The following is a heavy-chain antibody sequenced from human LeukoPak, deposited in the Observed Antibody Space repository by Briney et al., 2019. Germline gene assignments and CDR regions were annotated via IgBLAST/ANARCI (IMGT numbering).Heavy chain of an antibody. CDR1: GGSTSSDY. J-gene: IGHJ4*02. CDR2: VYNSGDT. Sequence: SGTLSLTCTVSGGSTSSDYWSWIRQSPGKGLEWVGYVYNSGDTGKNPSLKSRVTILLDTSKNQCSLKLTSVSAADTAVYYCAKENSIAVAGTGFDYWGQGALVTVSS. CDR3: AKENSIAVAGTGFDY. D-gene: IGHD6-19*01. V-gene: IGHV4-4*08.